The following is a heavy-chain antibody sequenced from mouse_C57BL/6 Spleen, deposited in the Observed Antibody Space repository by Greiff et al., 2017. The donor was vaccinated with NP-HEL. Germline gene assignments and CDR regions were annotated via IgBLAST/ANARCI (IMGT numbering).Heavy chain of an antibody. D-gene: IGHD1-1*01. CDR1: GFTFSDYG. CDR2: ISSGSSTI. Sequence: DVMLVESGGGLVKPRGSLKLSCAASGFTFSDYGMHWVRQAPEKGLEWVAYISSGSSTIYYADTVKGRFTISRDNAKNTLFLQMTSLRSEDTAMYYCARIATLEIDYWGQGTTLTVSS. V-gene: IGHV5-17*01. CDR3: ARIATLEIDY. J-gene: IGHJ2*01.